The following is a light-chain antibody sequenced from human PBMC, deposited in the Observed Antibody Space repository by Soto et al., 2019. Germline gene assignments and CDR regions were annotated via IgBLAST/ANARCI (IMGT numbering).Light chain of an antibody. CDR1: QSVSSN. V-gene: IGKV3-15*01. J-gene: IGKJ3*01. Sequence: EIVMTQSPATLSVSPGERATLSCRASQSVSSNLAWYQQKPGQAPRLLIYGASTRATDIPGRFSGSGSGTECTLTISSLRSEDFAVYYCQQYNNWPLFTFGPGTKVDIK. CDR3: QQYNNWPLFT. CDR2: GAS.